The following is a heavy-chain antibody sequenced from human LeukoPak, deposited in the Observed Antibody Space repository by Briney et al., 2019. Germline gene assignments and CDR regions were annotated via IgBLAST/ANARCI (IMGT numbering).Heavy chain of an antibody. D-gene: IGHD4-17*01. V-gene: IGHV4-38-2*02. CDR3: ARTATTVTGNYYYYMDV. CDR2: INHSGST. CDR1: GFSISSGYY. J-gene: IGHJ6*03. Sequence: SETLSLTCTVSGFSISSGYYWGWIRQPPGKGLEWIGSINHSGSTYYNPSLKSRVSISVDTSKNQFSLRLRSVTAADTAVYYCARTATTVTGNYYYYMDVWGKGTTVTVSS.